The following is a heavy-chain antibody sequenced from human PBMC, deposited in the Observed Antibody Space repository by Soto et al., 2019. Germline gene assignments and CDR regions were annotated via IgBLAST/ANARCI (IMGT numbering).Heavy chain of an antibody. D-gene: IGHD3-9*01. V-gene: IGHV1-69*13. CDR1: GGTFSSYA. J-gene: IGHJ6*02. Sequence: ASVKVSCKASGGTFSSYAISWVRQAPGQGLEWMGGIIPIFGTANYAQKFQGRVTITADETTSTAYMELSSLRSEDTAVYYCARDLLSYYDILTGPIAPYYYYYYGMDVWGQGTTVTVSS. CDR3: ARDLLSYYDILTGPIAPYYYYYYGMDV. CDR2: IIPIFGTA.